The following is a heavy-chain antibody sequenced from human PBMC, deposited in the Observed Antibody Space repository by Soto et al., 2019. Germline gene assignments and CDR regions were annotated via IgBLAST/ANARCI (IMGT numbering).Heavy chain of an antibody. Sequence: SSETLSLTCTVSGGSISSGDYYWSWIRQPPGKGLEWIGYIYYSGSTYYNPSLKSRVTVSVDTSKNQFSLKLSSVTAADTAVYYCARDGRFGELFSGYGMDVWGQGTTVTVSS. CDR3: ARDGRFGELFSGYGMDV. D-gene: IGHD3-10*01. CDR1: GGSISSGDYY. V-gene: IGHV4-30-4*01. CDR2: IYYSGST. J-gene: IGHJ6*02.